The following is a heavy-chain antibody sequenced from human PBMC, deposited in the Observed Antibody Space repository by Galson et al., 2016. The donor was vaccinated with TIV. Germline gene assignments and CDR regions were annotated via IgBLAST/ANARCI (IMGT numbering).Heavy chain of an antibody. J-gene: IGHJ4*02. Sequence: SLRLSCAASGFTFSIYVMHWVRQAPGKGLEWVAVISHDGEKKFYADSVKGRVTISRDDSKNTVYLQMNNLRAEDTPVYYCARWNDHGDRSYDYWGQGTLVTVSS. CDR1: GFTFSIYV. D-gene: IGHD4-17*01. CDR3: ARWNDHGDRSYDY. CDR2: ISHDGEKK. V-gene: IGHV3-30*03.